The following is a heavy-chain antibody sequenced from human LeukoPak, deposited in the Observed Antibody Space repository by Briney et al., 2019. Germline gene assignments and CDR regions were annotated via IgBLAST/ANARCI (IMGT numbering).Heavy chain of an antibody. V-gene: IGHV3-9*01. J-gene: IGHJ6*03. Sequence: PGGSLRLSCAASGFTFDDYAMHWVRQAPGKGLEWVSGISWNSGSIGYADSVKGRFTISRDNAKNSLYLQMNSPRAEDTALYYCAKAGDFWSGYYYYYYMDVWGKGTTVTVSS. CDR2: ISWNSGSI. D-gene: IGHD3-3*01. CDR1: GFTFDDYA. CDR3: AKAGDFWSGYYYYYYMDV.